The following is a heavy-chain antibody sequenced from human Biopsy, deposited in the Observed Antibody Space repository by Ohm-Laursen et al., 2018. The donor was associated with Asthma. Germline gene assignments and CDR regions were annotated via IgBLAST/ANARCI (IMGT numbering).Heavy chain of an antibody. D-gene: IGHD5-12*01. CDR2: LIPVLGTA. V-gene: IGHV1-69*01. J-gene: IGHJ6*02. Sequence: SSVKVSCKASGDSLGSFLNYAISWARQAPRQGLEWMGGLIPVLGTADYAPMFEGRVTITADESTSTAYLELTSLRLEDTAVYYCARGYSGTDRIVYYYSGMEVWGQGTTVTVSS. CDR3: ARGYSGTDRIVYYYSGMEV. CDR1: GDSLGSFLNYA.